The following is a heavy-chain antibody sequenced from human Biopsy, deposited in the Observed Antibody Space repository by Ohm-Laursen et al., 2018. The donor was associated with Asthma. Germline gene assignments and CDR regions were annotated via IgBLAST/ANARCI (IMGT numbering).Heavy chain of an antibody. V-gene: IGHV3-30*18. Sequence: SLRLSCSASGFSFSNYGMHWVRQPPGKGLDWVAVISFDGTNRNYTDSVKGRFTISRDSSRNTLHLEMNSLRAEDTAVYFCAKEVFPGWELRRGPDSWGQGTLVTVSS. CDR2: ISFDGTNR. CDR3: AKEVFPGWELRRGPDS. J-gene: IGHJ4*02. CDR1: GFSFSNYG. D-gene: IGHD1-26*01.